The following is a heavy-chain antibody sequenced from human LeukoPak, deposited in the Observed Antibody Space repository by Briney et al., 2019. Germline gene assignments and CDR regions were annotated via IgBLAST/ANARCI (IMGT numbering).Heavy chain of an antibody. Sequence: GGSLRLSCAASGFILSTYDMHWVRQAPGKRLEWVAVISYDGSHQYYADSVQGRFTISRDTPKNTLYLQMNSLRPEDTAIYYCARPPPASMIRGVIIPHFDTWGQGTLVTVSS. CDR1: GFILSTYD. CDR2: ISYDGSHQ. V-gene: IGHV3-30*03. CDR3: ARPPPASMIRGVIIPHFDT. J-gene: IGHJ4*02. D-gene: IGHD3-10*01.